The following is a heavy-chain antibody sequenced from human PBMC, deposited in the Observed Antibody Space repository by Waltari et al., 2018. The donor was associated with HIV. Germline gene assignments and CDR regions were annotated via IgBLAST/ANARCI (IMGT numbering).Heavy chain of an antibody. CDR1: GFTFDDYA. D-gene: IGHD1-26*01. Sequence: EVQLVESGGGLVQAGRPLRLSCAASGFTFDDYAMHWVRQTPGKGLGWVAGMTWNSGHIDEADSVKGRFTISRDNSKNSLYLQMSNLRPDDTAFYYCVKDMGRGGARGFWYFDLWGRGTLVTVSS. CDR2: MTWNSGHI. CDR3: VKDMGRGGARGFWYFDL. J-gene: IGHJ2*01. V-gene: IGHV3-9*01.